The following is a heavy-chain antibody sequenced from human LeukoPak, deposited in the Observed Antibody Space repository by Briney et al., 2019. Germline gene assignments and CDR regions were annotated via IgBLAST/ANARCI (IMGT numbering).Heavy chain of an antibody. V-gene: IGHV1-69*13. J-gene: IGHJ4*02. CDR1: GGNFRNYG. CDR3: ATDPNPYSSTSGYFDF. D-gene: IGHD6-13*01. Sequence: ASVKVSCKASGGNFRNYGFHWVRQAPGQGLEWMGGMLPIFGTATYAQKFQGRVTITADESSNTASLDLSSLTSEDTAVYYCATDPNPYSSTSGYFDFWGQGTLVTVSS. CDR2: MLPIFGTA.